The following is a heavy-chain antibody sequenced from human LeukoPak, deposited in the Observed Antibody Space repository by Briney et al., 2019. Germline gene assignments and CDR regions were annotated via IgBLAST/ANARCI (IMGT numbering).Heavy chain of an antibody. CDR3: ARSGAARDAFDI. D-gene: IGHD1-26*01. Sequence: GGSLRLSCAASGFTVSSNYMSWVRQAPGKGLEWVSVIYSGGSTYYADSVKGRFTISRDNSKNTLYLQMNSLRAEDTAVYHCARSGAARDAFDIWGQGTMVTVSS. CDR2: IYSGGST. CDR1: GFTVSSNY. V-gene: IGHV3-66*01. J-gene: IGHJ3*02.